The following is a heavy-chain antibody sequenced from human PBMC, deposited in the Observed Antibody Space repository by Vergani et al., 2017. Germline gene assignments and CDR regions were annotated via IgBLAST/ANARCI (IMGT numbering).Heavy chain of an antibody. V-gene: IGHV3-23*01. J-gene: IGHJ4*02. CDR1: GFTFSSYA. Sequence: EVQLLESGGGLVQPGGSLRLSCAASGFTFSSYAMSWVRQAPGNGLEWVSAISGSGGSTYYADSVKGRFIISRDNSKNTLYLQMNSLRAEDTAVYYCANGESSSSTPYYFDYWGQGTLVTVSS. D-gene: IGHD6-6*01. CDR3: ANGESSSSTPYYFDY. CDR2: ISGSGGST.